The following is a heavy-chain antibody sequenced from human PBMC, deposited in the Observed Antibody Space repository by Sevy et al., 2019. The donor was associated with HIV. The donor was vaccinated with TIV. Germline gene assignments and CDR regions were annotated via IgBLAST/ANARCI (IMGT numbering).Heavy chain of an antibody. Sequence: GGSLRPSCAASGFTFSSYWMSWVRQAPGKGLEWVANIKQDGSEKYYVDSVKGRFTISRDNAKNSLYLQMNSLRAEDTAVYYCAREYSSGWYDYWGQGTLVTVSS. CDR2: IKQDGSEK. J-gene: IGHJ4*02. CDR3: AREYSSGWYDY. V-gene: IGHV3-7*01. CDR1: GFTFSSYW. D-gene: IGHD6-19*01.